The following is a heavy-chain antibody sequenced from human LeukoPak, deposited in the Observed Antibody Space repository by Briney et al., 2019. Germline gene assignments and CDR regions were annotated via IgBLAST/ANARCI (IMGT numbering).Heavy chain of an antibody. CDR2: IYYSGST. Sequence: SETLSLTCTVSSGSITNYYWSWIRQPPGKGLEWIGSIYYSGSTYYNPSLKSRVTISVDTSKNQFSLKLSSVTAADTAVYYCARDINWGSYWFDPWGQGTLVTVSS. J-gene: IGHJ5*02. D-gene: IGHD7-27*01. CDR3: ARDINWGSYWFDP. V-gene: IGHV4-59*12. CDR1: SGSITNYY.